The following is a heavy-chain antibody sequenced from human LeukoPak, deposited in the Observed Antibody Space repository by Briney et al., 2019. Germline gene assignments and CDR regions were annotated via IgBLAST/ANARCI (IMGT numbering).Heavy chain of an antibody. J-gene: IGHJ6*02. CDR3: AKDSRPRNLATNGMDV. V-gene: IGHV3-23*01. D-gene: IGHD5-24*01. CDR1: GFTFSSYG. Sequence: GGSLRLSCAASGFTFSSYGMHWVRQAPGKGLEWVSAISGSGGSTYYADSVKGRFTISRDNSKNTLYLQMNSLRAEDTAVYYCAKDSRPRNLATNGMDVWGQGTTVTVSS. CDR2: ISGSGGST.